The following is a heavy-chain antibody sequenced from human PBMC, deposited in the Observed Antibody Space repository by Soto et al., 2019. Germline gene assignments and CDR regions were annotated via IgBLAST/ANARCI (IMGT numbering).Heavy chain of an antibody. CDR1: GGTFSSYA. V-gene: IGHV1-69*06. CDR2: IIPILGTA. J-gene: IGHJ5*02. Sequence: QVQLVQSGAEVKKPGSSVKVSCKASGGTFSSYAISWVQQAPGQGLEWMGGIIPILGTANYAQNLQGRVTITADKSTSTAYMELSSLRSEDTAVYYCARDRYGDYEEQEFDPWGQGTLVTVSS. CDR3: ARDRYGDYEEQEFDP. D-gene: IGHD4-17*01.